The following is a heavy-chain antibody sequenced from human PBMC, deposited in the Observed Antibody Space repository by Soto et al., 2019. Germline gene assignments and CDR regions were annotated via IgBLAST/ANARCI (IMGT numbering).Heavy chain of an antibody. CDR3: AADGDGYYAWFDP. V-gene: IGHV1-58*01. J-gene: IGHJ5*02. Sequence: QMQLVRSGPEVKKPGTSVKVSCKASGFTFTSSAVQWVRQARGQRLEWIGWIVVGSGNTNYAQKFQERVTITRDMSTSTAYMELSSLRSEDTAVYYCAADGDGYYAWFDPWGQGTLVTVSS. CDR1: GFTFTSSA. D-gene: IGHD2-2*01. CDR2: IVVGSGNT.